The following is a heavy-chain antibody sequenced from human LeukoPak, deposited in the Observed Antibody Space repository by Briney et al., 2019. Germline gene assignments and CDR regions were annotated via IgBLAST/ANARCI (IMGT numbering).Heavy chain of an antibody. V-gene: IGHV3-48*01. CDR3: AKGVVPAAIKGNWFDP. J-gene: IGHJ5*02. CDR2: ISSSSSTI. Sequence: GGSLRLSCAASGFTFSSYSMNWVRQAPGKGLEWVSYISSSSSTIYYADSVKGRFTISRDNSKNTLYLQMNSLRAEDTAVYYCAKGVVPAAIKGNWFDPWGQGTLVTVSS. CDR1: GFTFSSYS. D-gene: IGHD2-2*01.